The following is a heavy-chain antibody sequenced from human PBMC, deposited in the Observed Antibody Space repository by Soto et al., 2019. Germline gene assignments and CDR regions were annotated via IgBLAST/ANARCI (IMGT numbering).Heavy chain of an antibody. Sequence: QVQLVESGGGVVQPGRSLRLSCAASGFTFSSYGMHWVRQAPGKGLEWVAVIWYDGSKKYYADSVKGRFTISRDNSKNTMYLQMNRLRAEDTAVYYCARDGYYDILTGYSSHAFDIWGQGTMVTVSS. CDR2: IWYDGSKK. CDR3: ARDGYYDILTGYSSHAFDI. D-gene: IGHD3-9*01. V-gene: IGHV3-33*01. CDR1: GFTFSSYG. J-gene: IGHJ3*02.